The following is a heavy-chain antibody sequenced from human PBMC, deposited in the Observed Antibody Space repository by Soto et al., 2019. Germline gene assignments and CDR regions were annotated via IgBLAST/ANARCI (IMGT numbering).Heavy chain of an antibody. V-gene: IGHV1-69*02. CDR3: ASGGYCVNTSCYKPGDY. CDR2: VIPIPGLA. D-gene: IGHD2-2*01. CDR1: GGTFITYT. Sequence: QVRLVQSGAEVKKPGSSVKVSCKASGGTFITYTISWVRQAPGQGLEWMGRVIPIPGLADYAQNFQGRGTITADKSTSTTYMDLSSLRYEDTAVYYCASGGYCVNTSCYKPGDYWGQGTLVTVSS. J-gene: IGHJ4*02.